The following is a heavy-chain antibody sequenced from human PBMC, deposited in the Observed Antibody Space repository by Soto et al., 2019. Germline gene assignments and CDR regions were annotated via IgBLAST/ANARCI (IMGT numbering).Heavy chain of an antibody. V-gene: IGHV3-23*01. Sequence: GGSLRLSCAASGFTFSSYAMSWVRQAPGKGLEWVSAISGSGGSTYYADSVKGRFTISRDNSKNTLYLQMNSLRAEDTAVYYCAKGLPYSSSYTQYYYYGMDVWGQGTTVTVSS. J-gene: IGHJ6*02. CDR3: AKGLPYSSSYTQYYYYGMDV. CDR1: GFTFSSYA. D-gene: IGHD6-13*01. CDR2: ISGSGGST.